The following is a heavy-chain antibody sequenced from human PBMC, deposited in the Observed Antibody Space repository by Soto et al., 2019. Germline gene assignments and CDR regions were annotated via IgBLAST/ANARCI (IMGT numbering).Heavy chain of an antibody. J-gene: IGHJ5*02. V-gene: IGHV3-21*01. D-gene: IGHD2-15*01. CDR3: ASSRDIVKNWFDP. CDR1: GFTFSSYS. Sequence: EVQLVESGGGLVKPGGSLRLSCAASGFTFSSYSMNWVRQAPGKGLEWVSSISSSSSYIYYADSVKGRFTISRDNAKNSLYLQMNSLRAEDTAVYYCASSRDIVKNWFDPWGQGTLVTVSS. CDR2: ISSSSSYI.